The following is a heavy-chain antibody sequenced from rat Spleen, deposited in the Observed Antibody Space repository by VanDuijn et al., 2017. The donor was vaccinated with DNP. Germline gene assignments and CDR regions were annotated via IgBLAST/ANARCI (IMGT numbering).Heavy chain of an antibody. V-gene: IGHV5S13*01. CDR2: ITTGGGNT. CDR1: GFTFSNYG. D-gene: IGHD1-7*01. Sequence: EVQLVESGGGLVQPGRSLKLSCTASGFTFSNYGMAWVRQAPTKGLEWVASITTGGGNTYYGDSVQGRFTISRDNAKDTHYLQMDSLRSEDTATYYCTPYYGYYWGQGVMVTVSS. J-gene: IGHJ2*01. CDR3: TPYYGYY.